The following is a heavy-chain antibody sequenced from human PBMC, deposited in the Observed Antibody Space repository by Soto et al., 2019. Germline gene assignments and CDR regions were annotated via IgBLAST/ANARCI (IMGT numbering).Heavy chain of an antibody. CDR2: IYYSGST. J-gene: IGHJ5*02. V-gene: IGHV4-31*03. Sequence: SETLSLTCTVSGGSISSGGYYWSWIRQHPGKGLEWIGYIYYSGSTYYNPSLKSRVTISVDTSKNQFSLKLSSVTAADTAVYYCARTGYSSSWYLGGWFDPWGQGTLVTVSS. D-gene: IGHD6-13*01. CDR3: ARTGYSSSWYLGGWFDP. CDR1: GGSISSGGYY.